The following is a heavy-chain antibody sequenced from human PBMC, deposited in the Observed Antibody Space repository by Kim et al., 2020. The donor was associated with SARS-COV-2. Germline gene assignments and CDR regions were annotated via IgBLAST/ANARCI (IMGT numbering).Heavy chain of an antibody. V-gene: IGHV4-31*03. J-gene: IGHJ2*01. D-gene: IGHD6-13*01. CDR1: GGSISSGDYY. Sequence: SETLSLTCTVSGGSISSGDYYWSWIRQHPGKGLEWIGYIYYSGSTNYNPSLKSRVTISVDTSKNQFSLKLRSVTAADTAVYYCARDIEDSSSWYWRFFDLWGRGTLVTVSS. CDR2: IYYSGST. CDR3: ARDIEDSSSWYWRFFDL.